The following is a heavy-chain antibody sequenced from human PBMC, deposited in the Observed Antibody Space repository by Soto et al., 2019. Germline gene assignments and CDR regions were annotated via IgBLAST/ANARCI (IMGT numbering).Heavy chain of an antibody. Sequence: SETLSLTCAVYGGSFSGYYWSWIRQPPGKGLEWIGEINHSGSTNYNPSLKSRVTISVDTSKNQFSLKLSSVTAADTAVYYCARGRYYDFWSGPRSSGGWFAPWGQGSMLTVSS. CDR1: GGSFSGYY. CDR3: ARGRYYDFWSGPRSSGGWFAP. D-gene: IGHD3-3*01. J-gene: IGHJ5*02. CDR2: INHSGST. V-gene: IGHV4-34*01.